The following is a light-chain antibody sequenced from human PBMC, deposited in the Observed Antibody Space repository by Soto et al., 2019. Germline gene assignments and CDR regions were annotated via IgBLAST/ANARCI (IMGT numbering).Light chain of an antibody. CDR3: QQYGSSPQYT. V-gene: IGKV3-20*01. CDR1: QSVSSSY. CDR2: GAS. J-gene: IGKJ2*01. Sequence: EIVLTQSPGTLSLSPGERATLSCRASQSVSSSYLAWYQQKPGQAPRLLIYGASSRATGIPDRFSGSGSGTDFTLTISRLEPEYFAVYYCQQYGSSPQYTFGQGNKLKIK.